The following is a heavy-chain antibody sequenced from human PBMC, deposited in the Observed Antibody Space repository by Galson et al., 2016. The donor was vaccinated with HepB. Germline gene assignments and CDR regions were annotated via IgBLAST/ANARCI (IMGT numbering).Heavy chain of an antibody. Sequence: SLRLSCAVSGFSVSQNYMTWVRQAPGKGLEWVAGLSYNGLNQHYPDSLMGRFTVSRDNSKSIMYLQMDSLRPDGTAVYYCTKQVAEGGLGDTWGQGTVVTVSS. V-gene: IGHV3-30*18. CDR1: GFSVSQNY. CDR2: LSYNGLNQ. J-gene: IGHJ5*02. CDR3: TKQVAEGGLGDT. D-gene: IGHD2-15*01.